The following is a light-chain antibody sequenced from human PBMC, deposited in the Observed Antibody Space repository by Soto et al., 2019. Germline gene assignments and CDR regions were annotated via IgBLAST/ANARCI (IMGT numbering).Light chain of an antibody. CDR2: TAS. J-gene: IGKJ4*01. CDR1: QGISSL. Sequence: DIQMTQSPSSVSASVGDRVSSTCRASQGISSLLAWYQQKPGKAPNLLIHTASSLQSGVPSRFSGSGSGTDFTLTISSLQPEDFATYYCQQANSFPLTFGGGTKVEIK. CDR3: QQANSFPLT. V-gene: IGKV1-12*01.